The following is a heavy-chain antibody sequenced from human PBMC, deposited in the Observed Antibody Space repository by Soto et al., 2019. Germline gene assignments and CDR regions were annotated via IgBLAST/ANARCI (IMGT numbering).Heavy chain of an antibody. J-gene: IGHJ4*02. CDR1: VNSITSGYY. V-gene: IGHV4-38-2*01. Sequence: QVQLQESGPGLVKPSETLSLTCAVPVNSITSGYYWGWIRQPPGKGLEWIGTIYHNRNSYYNPSLMSRVSLSVDKSKNQLSLRVSHVTAADTAVYYCARAVRGFSQGFDYWGQGTLVTVSS. CDR2: IYHNRNS. CDR3: ARAVRGFSQGFDY. D-gene: IGHD5-18*01.